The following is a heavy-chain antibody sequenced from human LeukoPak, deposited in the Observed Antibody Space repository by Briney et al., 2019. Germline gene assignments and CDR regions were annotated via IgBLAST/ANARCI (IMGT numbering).Heavy chain of an antibody. V-gene: IGHV1-46*01. CDR1: GYTFTGYY. CDR2: INPSGGST. D-gene: IGHD6-19*01. CDR3: ARVSIAVAGTRGAFDI. J-gene: IGHJ3*02. Sequence: ASVKASCKASGYTFTGYYIHRVRQAPGQGLEWMGIINPSGGSTSYAQKFQGRVTMTRDTSTSTVYMELSSLGSEDTAVYYCARVSIAVAGTRGAFDIWGQGTMVTVSS.